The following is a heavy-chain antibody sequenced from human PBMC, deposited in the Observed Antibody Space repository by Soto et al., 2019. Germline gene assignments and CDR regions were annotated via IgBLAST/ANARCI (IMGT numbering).Heavy chain of an antibody. CDR3: ARLDSSSDPYYYYGMDV. Sequence: PSETLSLTCTVSGGSISSGDYYWGWIRQPPGKGLEWIGSIYYSGSTYYNPSLKSRVTISVDTSKNQFSLKLSSVTAADTAVYYCARLDSSSDPYYYYGMDVWGQGTTVTVSS. J-gene: IGHJ6*02. CDR2: IYYSGST. V-gene: IGHV4-39*01. D-gene: IGHD6-13*01. CDR1: GGSISSGDYY.